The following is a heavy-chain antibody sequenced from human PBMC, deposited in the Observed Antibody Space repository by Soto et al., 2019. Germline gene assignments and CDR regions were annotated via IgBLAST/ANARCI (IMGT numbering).Heavy chain of an antibody. J-gene: IGHJ5*02. D-gene: IGHD6-6*01. CDR2: ISSSGSTI. Sequence: PGGSLRLSCAASGFTFSDYYMSWIRQAPGKGLEWVSYISSSGSTIYYADSVKGRFTISRDNAKNSLYLQMNSLRAEDTAVYYCARDPRPSIAARPYWFDPWGQGTLVTVSS. CDR3: ARDPRPSIAARPYWFDP. CDR1: GFTFSDYY. V-gene: IGHV3-11*01.